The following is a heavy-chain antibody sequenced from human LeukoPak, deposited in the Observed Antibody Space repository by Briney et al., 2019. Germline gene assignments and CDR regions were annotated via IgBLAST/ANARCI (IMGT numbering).Heavy chain of an antibody. Sequence: GGSLRLSCAASGFTFSSYAMSWVRQAPGKGLEWVSAISGSGGNTYYADSVKGRFTISRDNSKNTLYLQMNSLRAEDTAVYYCAKDSSGWRDAFDIWGQGTMVTVSS. CDR1: GFTFSSYA. D-gene: IGHD6-19*01. CDR3: AKDSSGWRDAFDI. J-gene: IGHJ3*02. CDR2: ISGSGGNT. V-gene: IGHV3-23*01.